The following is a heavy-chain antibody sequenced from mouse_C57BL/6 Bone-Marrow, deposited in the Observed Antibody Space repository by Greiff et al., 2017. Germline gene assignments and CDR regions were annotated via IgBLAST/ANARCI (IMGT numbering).Heavy chain of an antibody. J-gene: IGHJ3*01. V-gene: IGHV1-69*01. Sequence: QVQLKQPGADLVMPGASVKLSCKASGYTFTSYWMHWVKQRPGQGLEWIGEIDPSDSYTNYNQKFKGKSTLTVDKSSSTAYMQLSSLTSEDSAVYYCARWYYGSSYGFAYWGQGTLVTVSA. CDR3: ARWYYGSSYGFAY. CDR2: IDPSDSYT. CDR1: GYTFTSYW. D-gene: IGHD1-1*01.